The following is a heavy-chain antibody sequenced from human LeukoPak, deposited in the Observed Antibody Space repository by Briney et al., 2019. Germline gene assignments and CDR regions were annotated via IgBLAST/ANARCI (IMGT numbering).Heavy chain of an antibody. CDR3: ARENSGSYYPGYHYYYIDV. V-gene: IGHV4-34*01. CDR1: GGSFSGYY. Sequence: SETLSPTCAVYGGSFSGYYWSWIRQPPGKGLEWIGEINHRGSTNYNPSLKSRVTISEDTSKNQFSLKLSSVTAADTAVYYCARENSGSYYPGYHYYYIDVWGKGTTATVSS. CDR2: INHRGST. D-gene: IGHD1-26*01. J-gene: IGHJ6*03.